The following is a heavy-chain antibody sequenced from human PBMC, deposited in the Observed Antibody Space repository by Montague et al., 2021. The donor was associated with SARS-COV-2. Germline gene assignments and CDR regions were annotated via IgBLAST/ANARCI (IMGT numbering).Heavy chain of an antibody. J-gene: IGHJ5*02. CDR1: GGSISSYY. CDR2: IYYSGST. D-gene: IGHD3-10*01. CDR3: ARYGVLWIGGAENWFDP. V-gene: IGHV4-59*08. Sequence: SETLSLTCTVSGGSISSYYWSWIRQPPGKGLEWIGYIYYSGSTNYNTSLKSRVTISVDKSKNQFSLKLSSVTAADTAVNYWARYGVLWIGGAENWFDPWGQGTLVTVSS.